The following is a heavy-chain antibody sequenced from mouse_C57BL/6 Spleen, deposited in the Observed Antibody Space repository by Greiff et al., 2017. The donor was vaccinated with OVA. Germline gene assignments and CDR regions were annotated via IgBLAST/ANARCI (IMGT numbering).Heavy chain of an antibody. D-gene: IGHD1-1*01. CDR1: GYTFTSYW. CDR3: AKSFIYYYGSSPGDV. CDR2: IHPNSGST. Sequence: QVQLQQPGAELVKPGASVKLSCKASGYTFTSYWMHWVKQRPGQGLEWIGMIHPNSGSTNYNEKFKSKATLTVDKSSSTAYMQLSSLTSEDSAVYYCAKSFIYYYGSSPGDVWGTGTTVTVSS. J-gene: IGHJ1*03. V-gene: IGHV1-64*01.